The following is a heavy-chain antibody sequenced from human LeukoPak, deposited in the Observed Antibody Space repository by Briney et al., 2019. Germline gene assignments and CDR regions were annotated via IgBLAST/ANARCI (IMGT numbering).Heavy chain of an antibody. J-gene: IGHJ4*02. CDR2: ISAYNGNT. D-gene: IGHD3-3*01. CDR3: ARDRSSADTYYDFWSGYCDD. CDR1: GYTFTSYG. V-gene: IGHV1-18*01. Sequence: ASVKVSCKASGYTFTSYGISWVRQAPGQGLEWMRWISAYNGNTNYAQKLQGRVTMTTDTSTSTAYMELRSLRSDDTAVYYCARDRSSADTYYDFWSGYCDDWGQGTLVTVSS.